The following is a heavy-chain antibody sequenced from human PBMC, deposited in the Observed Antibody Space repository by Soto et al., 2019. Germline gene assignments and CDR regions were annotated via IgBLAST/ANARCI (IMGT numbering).Heavy chain of an antibody. CDR1: GNTLSNYY. CDR2: INPSGGHT. J-gene: IGHJ6*02. D-gene: IGHD2-15*01. V-gene: IGHV1-46*01. CDR3: ASRRGYCSGGSCRIDYYYYYGMDV. Sequence: GASVKVSCKASGNTLSNYYIHWVRQAPGQGLEWMGTINPSGGHTTYAQKFLGRVTMTRDASTSTPYMELTSLRSEDTAVYYCASRRGYCSGGSCRIDYYYYYGMDVWAQGTTVTVS.